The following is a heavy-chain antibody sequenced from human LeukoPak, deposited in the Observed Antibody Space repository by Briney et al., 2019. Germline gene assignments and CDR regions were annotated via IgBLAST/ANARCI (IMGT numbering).Heavy chain of an antibody. CDR2: IYYSGST. Sequence: SETLSLTCTVSGGSISSYYWSWIRQPPWKGLEWIGYIYYSGSTNYNPSLKSRVTISVDTSKNQFSLKLSSVTAADTAVYYCASIAAAGKQGFDPWGQGTLVTVSS. J-gene: IGHJ5*02. V-gene: IGHV4-59*08. CDR1: GGSISSYY. CDR3: ASIAAAGKQGFDP. D-gene: IGHD6-13*01.